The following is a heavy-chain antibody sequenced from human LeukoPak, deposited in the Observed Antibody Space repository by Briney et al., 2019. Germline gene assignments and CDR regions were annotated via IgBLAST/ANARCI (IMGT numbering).Heavy chain of an antibody. V-gene: IGHV3-64*01. CDR1: GFTFSSYA. Sequence: GGSLRLSCAASGFTFSSYAMHWVRQAPGKGLEYVSAISSNGGSTYYANSVKGRFTISRDNSKNTLYLQMGSLRAEDMAVYYCARDRSEDPEYFVFDYWGQGTLVTVSS. D-gene: IGHD2/OR15-2a*01. CDR2: ISSNGGST. CDR3: ARDRSEDPEYFVFDY. J-gene: IGHJ4*02.